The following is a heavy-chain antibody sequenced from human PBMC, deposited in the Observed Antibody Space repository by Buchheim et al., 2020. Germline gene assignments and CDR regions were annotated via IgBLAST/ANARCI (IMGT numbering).Heavy chain of an antibody. Sequence: QVQLVQSGAEVKKPGASVKVSCKASGYTFTSYYMHWVRQAPGQGLEWMGIINPSGGSTSYAQKFQGRVTMTRNTSTSTVYMELSSLRSEDTAVYYCARAGGRGVQLWVYGMDVWGQGTT. V-gene: IGHV1-46*03. D-gene: IGHD5-18*01. CDR2: INPSGGST. J-gene: IGHJ6*02. CDR1: GYTFTSYY. CDR3: ARAGGRGVQLWVYGMDV.